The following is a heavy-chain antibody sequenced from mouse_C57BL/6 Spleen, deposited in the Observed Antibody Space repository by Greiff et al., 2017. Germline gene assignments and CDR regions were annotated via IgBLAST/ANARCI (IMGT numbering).Heavy chain of an antibody. CDR2: INYDGSST. V-gene: IGHV5-16*01. Sequence: EVQGVESEGGLVQPGSSMKLSCTASGFTFSDYYMAWVRQVPEKGLEWVANINYDGSSTYYLASVKSRFIISRDNAKNILYLQMSSLKSEDTATYYCARERDGYDGGYYYAMDYWGQGTSVTVSS. CDR1: GFTFSDYY. CDR3: ARERDGYDGGYYYAMDY. J-gene: IGHJ4*01. D-gene: IGHD2-2*01.